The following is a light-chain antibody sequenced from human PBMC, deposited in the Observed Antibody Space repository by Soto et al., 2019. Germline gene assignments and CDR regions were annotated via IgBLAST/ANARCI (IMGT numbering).Light chain of an antibody. V-gene: IGLV2-8*01. Sequence: QSALTQPPSASGSPGQSVTISCTGTSSDVGVYNYVSWYQQHPGKAPTLMIYEVSTRPSGVPDRFSGYKSGNTASLPVSWLQAEDEADYYCRSYEGSKNYVFGTGTKVTVL. CDR2: EVS. J-gene: IGLJ1*01. CDR3: RSYEGSKNYV. CDR1: SSDVGVYNY.